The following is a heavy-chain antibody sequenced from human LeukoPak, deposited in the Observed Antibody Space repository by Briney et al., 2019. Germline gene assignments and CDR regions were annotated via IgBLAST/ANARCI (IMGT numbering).Heavy chain of an antibody. CDR2: IYYSGST. D-gene: IGHD1-1*01. Sequence: SETLSLTCTVSGGSISSYYWSWIRQPPGKGLEWIGYIYYSGSTYYNPSLKSRVTISVDTSKNQFSLKLSSVTAADTAVYYCARVVGTGDYGDYWGQGTLVTVSS. V-gene: IGHV4-59*12. J-gene: IGHJ4*02. CDR1: GGSISSYY. CDR3: ARVVGTGDYGDY.